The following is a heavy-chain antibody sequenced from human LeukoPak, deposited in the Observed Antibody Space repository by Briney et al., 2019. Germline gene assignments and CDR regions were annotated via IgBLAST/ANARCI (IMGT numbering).Heavy chain of an antibody. D-gene: IGHD4-23*01. CDR3: ARGENDYGGNFDY. V-gene: IGHV1-69*01. Sequence: SVKVSCKASGGTFSSYAISWVRLAPGPGLEWMGGIIPIFGTANYAQKFQGRVTITADESTSTAYMELSSLRSEDTAVYYCARGENDYGGNFDYWGQGTLVTVSS. CDR1: GGTFSSYA. CDR2: IIPIFGTA. J-gene: IGHJ4*02.